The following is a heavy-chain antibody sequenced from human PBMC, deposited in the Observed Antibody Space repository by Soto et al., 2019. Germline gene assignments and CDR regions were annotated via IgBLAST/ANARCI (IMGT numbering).Heavy chain of an antibody. J-gene: IGHJ4*02. D-gene: IGHD1-26*01. V-gene: IGHV3-48*02. CDR2: ISTRSNSI. CDR3: ARAKYGGAYSPFDN. Sequence: GGALGLCCEASGFSLSTYSMNWVRQAPGKGLQWVSYISTRSNSIYYADSVKGRFPVSRDNAKNSLFLQMSRLRDEDTAVYFCARAKYGGAYSPFDNWGQGSLVTVSS. CDR1: GFSLSTYS.